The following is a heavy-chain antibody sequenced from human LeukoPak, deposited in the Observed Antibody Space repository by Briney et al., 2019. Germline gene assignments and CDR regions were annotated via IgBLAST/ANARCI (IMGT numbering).Heavy chain of an antibody. Sequence: GGSLRLSCAASGFTFSSYSMNWVRQAPGKGLEWVSSISSSSSYIYYADSVKGRFTISRDNAKNSLYLQMNSLRAEDTALYYCARKRLTYYMDVWGKGTTVTVSS. CDR3: ARKRLTYYMDV. D-gene: IGHD3-22*01. J-gene: IGHJ6*03. V-gene: IGHV3-21*04. CDR2: ISSSSSYI. CDR1: GFTFSSYS.